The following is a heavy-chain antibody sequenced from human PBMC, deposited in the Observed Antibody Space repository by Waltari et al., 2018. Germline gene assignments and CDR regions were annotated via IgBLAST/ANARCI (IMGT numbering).Heavy chain of an antibody. CDR3: ARRPYYYHGMDV. V-gene: IGHV3-48*03. CDR2: IRSSGNTI. J-gene: IGHJ6*02. Sequence: EVLLVESGGGLVQPGGSLRLSCTASGFTFSGYEMNWVRQAPGKGLGWVSYIRSSGNTIYYADSVKARFTTSRDNAKNSLYLQMNSLRVDDTAVYYCARRPYYYHGMDVWGQGTTVTVSS. CDR1: GFTFSGYE.